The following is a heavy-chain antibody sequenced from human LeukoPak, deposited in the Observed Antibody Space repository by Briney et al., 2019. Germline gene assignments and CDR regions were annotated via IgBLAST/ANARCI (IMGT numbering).Heavy chain of an antibody. J-gene: IGHJ2*01. CDR1: GFTFTNYW. CDR3: ARFGYSTSLDFYLDV. Sequence: GESLKISCQASGFTFTNYWIAWVHQMPCKVREWMGIVHASDSDARYSPSFQDQVTMSADKSISTAYLQWNSLRASDSAMYFCARFGYSTSLDFYLDVWGRGTLVDVSS. V-gene: IGHV5-51*07. D-gene: IGHD6-13*01. CDR2: VHASDSDA.